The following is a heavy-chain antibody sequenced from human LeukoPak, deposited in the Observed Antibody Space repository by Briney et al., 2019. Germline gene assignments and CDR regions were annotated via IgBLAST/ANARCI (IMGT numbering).Heavy chain of an antibody. Sequence: PSQTLSLTCAVSGGSISSGGYSCSWIRQPPGKGLEWIGYIYHSGSTYYNPSLKSRVTISVDRSKNQFSLKLSSVTAADTAVYYCARAPRSITIFGVVTHHFDYWGQGTLVTVSS. CDR2: IYHSGST. V-gene: IGHV4-30-2*01. CDR3: ARAPRSITIFGVVTHHFDY. CDR1: GGSISSGGYS. D-gene: IGHD3-3*01. J-gene: IGHJ4*02.